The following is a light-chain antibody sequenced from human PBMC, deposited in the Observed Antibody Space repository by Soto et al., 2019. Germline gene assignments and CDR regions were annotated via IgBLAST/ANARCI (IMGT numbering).Light chain of an antibody. Sequence: AIQLTQSPSSLSASVGDRVTITCRASQGISSALAWYQHKPGRAPRLLIYDASSLQSGVSSRFSGSGSGTDFTLTISSLQPEDFANYYCQQFQSYALTFGGGTKLEIK. CDR1: QGISSA. CDR3: QQFQSYALT. J-gene: IGKJ4*01. CDR2: DAS. V-gene: IGKV1-13*02.